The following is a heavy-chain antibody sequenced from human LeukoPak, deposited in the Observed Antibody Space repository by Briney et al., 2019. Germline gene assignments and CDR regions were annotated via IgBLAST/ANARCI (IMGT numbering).Heavy chain of an antibody. D-gene: IGHD3-16*01. J-gene: IGHJ4*02. Sequence: ASVKVSCKASGYIFTGYYMHWVRQAPGQGLEWMGWINPNSGDTNYAQKFQGRVTMTRDTSISTAYMELSRLRSDDTAVYYCARAPLWGVWFDYWGQGTLVTVSS. V-gene: IGHV1-2*02. CDR1: GYIFTGYY. CDR3: ARAPLWGVWFDY. CDR2: INPNSGDT.